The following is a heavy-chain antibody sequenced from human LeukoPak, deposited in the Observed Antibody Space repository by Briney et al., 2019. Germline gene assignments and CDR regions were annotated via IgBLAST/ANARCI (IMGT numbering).Heavy chain of an antibody. CDR1: GGSISSGDYY. D-gene: IGHD3-22*01. Sequence: PSQTLSLTCTVSGGSISSGDYYWSWIRQPPGEGLEWIGYIYYSGSTYSNPSLKSRVTISVDTSKNQFSLKLNSVTAADTAVYYCARQRLSHYGSGGYYDRPFDIWGQGTMVTVSS. CDR2: IYYSGST. V-gene: IGHV4-30-4*01. CDR3: ARQRLSHYGSGGYYDRPFDI. J-gene: IGHJ3*02.